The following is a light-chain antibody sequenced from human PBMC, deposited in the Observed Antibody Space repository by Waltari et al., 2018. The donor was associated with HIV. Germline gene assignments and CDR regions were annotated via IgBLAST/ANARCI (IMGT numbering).Light chain of an antibody. CDR3: QQSYSTPLT. Sequence: DTQMTRSPSSLSASVGYRVSITCRASQSVNNCLNWYQQKPGKAPKLLISAAPSLHSGVPSRFSGSGSGTDVTLTISSLLPENFATYYCQQSYSTPLTFGGGTKVEIK. CDR1: QSVNNC. V-gene: IGKV1-39*01. CDR2: AAP. J-gene: IGKJ4*01.